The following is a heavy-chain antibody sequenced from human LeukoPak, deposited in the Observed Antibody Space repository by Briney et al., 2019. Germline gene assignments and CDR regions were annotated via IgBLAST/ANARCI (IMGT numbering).Heavy chain of an antibody. D-gene: IGHD3-10*01. CDR1: DGSISRYY. V-gene: IGHV4-4*07. Sequence: AETLSLTCTVSDGSISRYYWSWIRQPAGKGLEWIGRIYTSGSTNDNPSLKSRVTMSVDTSKNQFSLKLSSVTAADTAVYYCATFGFHYYGSGIYGMDVWGQGTTVTVSS. CDR3: ATFGFHYYGSGIYGMDV. J-gene: IGHJ6*02. CDR2: IYTSGST.